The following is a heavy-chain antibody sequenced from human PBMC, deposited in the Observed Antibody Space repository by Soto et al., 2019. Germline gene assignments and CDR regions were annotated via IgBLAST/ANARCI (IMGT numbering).Heavy chain of an antibody. Sequence: QVQLVESGGGVVQPGTSLRLSCSASGFTLSGVDMHWVRQAPGKGLEWVAVMSYDGRNQYYADSVKGRFTVSRDSSKSTLYLQMNSLRTEAAAVYYCAKGGWYTSSSRSDCWGQGTLVTVSS. CDR3: AKGGWYTSSSRSDC. V-gene: IGHV3-30*18. D-gene: IGHD6-6*01. J-gene: IGHJ4*02. CDR2: MSYDGRNQ. CDR1: GFTLSGVD.